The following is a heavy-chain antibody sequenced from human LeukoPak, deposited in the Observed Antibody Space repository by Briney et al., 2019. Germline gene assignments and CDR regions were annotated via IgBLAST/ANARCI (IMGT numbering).Heavy chain of an antibody. J-gene: IGHJ4*02. CDR3: AKDIFAAAATDY. CDR1: GFTFDDYA. CDR2: ISGDGGST. Sequence: PGRSLRLSCAASGFTFDDYAMHWVRQAPGKGLEWVSLISGDGGSTYYADSVKGRFTISRDNSKNSLYLQMNSLRTEYTALYYCAKDIFAAAATDYWGQGTLVTVSS. D-gene: IGHD6-13*01. V-gene: IGHV3-43*02.